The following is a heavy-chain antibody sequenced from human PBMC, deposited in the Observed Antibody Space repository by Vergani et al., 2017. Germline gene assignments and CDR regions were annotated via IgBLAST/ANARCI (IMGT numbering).Heavy chain of an antibody. CDR2: INSDGSST. Sequence: EVQLVESGGGLVKPGRSLRLSCTASGFTFSSYWMHWVRQAPGKGLVWVSRINSDGSSTSYADSVKGRFTISRDNSKNTLYLQMNSLRAEDTAVYYCARDPPRPDDAFDIWGQGTMVTVSS. V-gene: IGHV3-74*01. J-gene: IGHJ3*02. CDR1: GFTFSSYW. D-gene: IGHD6-6*01. CDR3: ARDPPRPDDAFDI.